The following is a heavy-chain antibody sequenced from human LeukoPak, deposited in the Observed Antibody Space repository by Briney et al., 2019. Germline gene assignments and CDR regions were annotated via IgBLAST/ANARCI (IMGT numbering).Heavy chain of an antibody. D-gene: IGHD6-19*01. CDR2: IGASGSNT. CDR3: AKRLTVVGTSPWTD. Sequence: GVSLRLSCAASGFTFNTFAMNWVRQDPGKGLEWVSGIGASGSNTYYADSVKGRFTISRDNSKNALYLQMNSLRAEDTAVYYCAKRLTVVGTSPWTDWGQGTLVTVSS. V-gene: IGHV3-23*01. CDR1: GFTFNTFA. J-gene: IGHJ4*02.